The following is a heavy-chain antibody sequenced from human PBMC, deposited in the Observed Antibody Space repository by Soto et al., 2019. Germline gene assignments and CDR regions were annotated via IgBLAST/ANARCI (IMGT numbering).Heavy chain of an antibody. CDR3: ARVGLFWSGYYLELDWFDP. D-gene: IGHD3-3*01. CDR2: INAYNGNT. V-gene: IGHV1-18*04. Sequence: PGESLKISCKGSGYSFTSYWIGWVRQAPGKGLEWMGRINAYNGNTNYAQKLQGRVTMTTDTSTSTAYMVLRSLRSDDTAVYYCARVGLFWSGYYLELDWFDPWGQGTLVTVSS. CDR1: GYSFTSYW. J-gene: IGHJ5*02.